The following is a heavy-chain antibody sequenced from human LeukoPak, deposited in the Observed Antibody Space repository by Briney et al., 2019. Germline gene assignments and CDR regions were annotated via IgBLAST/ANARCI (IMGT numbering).Heavy chain of an antibody. CDR1: GGTFSSYA. V-gene: IGHV7-4-1*01. Sequence: ASVKVSCKASGGTFSSYAISWVRQAPGQGLEWMGWINTNTGNPTYAQGFTGRFVFSWDTSVSTAYLQIRSLKAEDTAVYYCARGYSSPDSIMAIDYWGQGTLVTVSS. CDR3: ARGYSSPDSIMAIDY. CDR2: INTNTGNP. J-gene: IGHJ4*02. D-gene: IGHD4-11*01.